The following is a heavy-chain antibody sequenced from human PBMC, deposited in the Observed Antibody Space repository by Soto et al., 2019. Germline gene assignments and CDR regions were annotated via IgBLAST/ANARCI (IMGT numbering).Heavy chain of an antibody. D-gene: IGHD4-17*01. CDR2: ISAYNGNT. CDR1: GYTFTSYG. J-gene: IGHJ6*02. CDR3: ARDRMTTVTTAWYYGMDV. V-gene: IGHV1-18*01. Sequence: QVQLVQSGAEVKKPGASVKVSCKASGYTFTSYGISWVRQAPGQGREWMGWISAYNGNTNYAQQLQGRVTMTTDTSTSTAYMELRSLRSDDTAVYYCARDRMTTVTTAWYYGMDVWGQGTTVTVSS.